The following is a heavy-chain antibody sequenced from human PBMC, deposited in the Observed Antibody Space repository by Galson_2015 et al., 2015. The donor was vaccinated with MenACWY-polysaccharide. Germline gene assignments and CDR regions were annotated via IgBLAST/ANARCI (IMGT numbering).Heavy chain of an antibody. CDR1: GYNFKTHW. J-gene: IGHJ3*01. CDR2: MWPDESDI. V-gene: IGHV5-51*01. CDR3: ARGPSSGYYFLGFDV. D-gene: IGHD3-22*01. Sequence: KPGDSLKISCKGSGYNFKTHWIAWLRQMPGKGLEWMAIMWPDESDIRYRPSLQGQFTISADASVNTAYLQWSSLSASDTAIYYCARGPSSGYYFLGFDVWGQGTRVIVSS.